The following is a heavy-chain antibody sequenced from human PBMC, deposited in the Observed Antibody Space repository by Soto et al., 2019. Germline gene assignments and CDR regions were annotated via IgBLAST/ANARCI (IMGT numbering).Heavy chain of an antibody. CDR2: ISYDGSNK. V-gene: IGHV3-30-3*01. Sequence: QVQLVESGGGVVQPGRSLRLSCAASGFTFSSYAMHWVRQAPGKGLEWVAVISYDGSNKYYADSVKGRFTISRDNSKNTLSLQMNSLRTEDTAVHYCVRDGNHYDSSGPCFDYWGQGTLVTVSS. D-gene: IGHD3-22*01. J-gene: IGHJ4*02. CDR1: GFTFSSYA. CDR3: VRDGNHYDSSGPCFDY.